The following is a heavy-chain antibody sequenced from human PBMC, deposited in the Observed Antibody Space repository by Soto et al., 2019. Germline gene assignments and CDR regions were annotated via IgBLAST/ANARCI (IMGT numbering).Heavy chain of an antibody. D-gene: IGHD6-6*01. J-gene: IGHJ6*02. Sequence: ASVKVSCKASGYSFITYGISWVRQAPGQGLEWMGWISTYNGNTNYAQKFQGRVTMTTDTSTTTVYMELRSLRSDDTAVYYCARDRPTSSIRARDYYYAMHVWGQGTTVTVSS. CDR1: GYSFITYG. CDR2: ISTYNGNT. V-gene: IGHV1-18*01. CDR3: ARDRPTSSIRARDYYYAMHV.